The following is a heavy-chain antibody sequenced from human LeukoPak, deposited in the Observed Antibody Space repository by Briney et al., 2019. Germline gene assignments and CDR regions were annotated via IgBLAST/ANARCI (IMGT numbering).Heavy chain of an antibody. J-gene: IGHJ4*02. D-gene: IGHD5-12*01. CDR1: GYTFTAFY. Sequence: ASVKVSCKASGYTFTAFYMHWVRQAPGQGLEWMGWINPSTGATNYAQKFQGRVTMTRDTSTSTAYMEVSRLRSDDTAVYYCAKDMRSRGYSGYDCFDYWGQGTLVTVSS. CDR3: AKDMRSRGYSGYDCFDY. CDR2: INPSTGAT. V-gene: IGHV1-2*02.